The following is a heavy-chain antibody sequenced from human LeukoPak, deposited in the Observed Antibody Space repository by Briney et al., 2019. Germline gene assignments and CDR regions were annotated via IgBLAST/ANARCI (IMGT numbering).Heavy chain of an antibody. D-gene: IGHD1-26*01. V-gene: IGHV3-48*03. CDR2: TGVTGDNTL. CDR3: VPGVVGGTNY. CDR1: GFSLSSYE. J-gene: IGHJ4*02. Sequence: GGSLRLSCAASGFSLSSYEMNWVRRAPGKGLEWLKHTGVTGDNTLYNSDSLKGGLTVSRDSAKTPLFLQMTNLRAEATATYYCVPGVVGGTNYWGQGTLVTVPS.